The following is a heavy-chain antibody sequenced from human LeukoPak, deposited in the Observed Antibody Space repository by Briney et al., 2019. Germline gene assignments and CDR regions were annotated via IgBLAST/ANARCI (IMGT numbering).Heavy chain of an antibody. D-gene: IGHD3-9*01. CDR1: GGTFSRYA. CDR2: IIPIFGTA. Sequence: SVKVSCKASGGTFSRYAISGVRQAPGQGLEWMGGIIPIFGTANYAQKFQGRVTITADESTSTAYMELSSLRSEDTAVYYCARGRNFDWLLPDNDAFDIWGQGTMVTVSS. V-gene: IGHV1-69*13. J-gene: IGHJ3*02. CDR3: ARGRNFDWLLPDNDAFDI.